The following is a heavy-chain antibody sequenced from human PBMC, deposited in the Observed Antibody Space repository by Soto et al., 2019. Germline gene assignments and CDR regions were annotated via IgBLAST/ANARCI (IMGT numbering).Heavy chain of an antibody. CDR3: ARSSGDTWEQYYFDY. D-gene: IGHD1-1*01. Sequence: EVQLLESGGGLVLPGGSLRLSCAASGFIFSDYSMSWVRQAPGKGLEWVSGISGRGGSTYYADSVKGRFTISRDNSRNTLFLQMNSLRAEDTALYFCARSSGDTWEQYYFDYWGQGTVVPVSS. J-gene: IGHJ4*02. CDR2: ISGRGGST. CDR1: GFIFSDYS. V-gene: IGHV3-23*01.